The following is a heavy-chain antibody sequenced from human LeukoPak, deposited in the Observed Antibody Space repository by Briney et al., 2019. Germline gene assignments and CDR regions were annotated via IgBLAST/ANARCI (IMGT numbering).Heavy chain of an antibody. CDR3: ARDSRGEIGLYSGGFYFFVY. V-gene: IGHV4-4*07. J-gene: IGHJ4*02. D-gene: IGHD6-25*01. CDR2: ISGSGSV. Sequence: SETLSLTCTVSGASISSHYWSWIRQSAGKGLQWIGRISGSGSVSYNPSLKSRVTISLESSKKQCSLDLSSVTAADTAVYYCARDSRGEIGLYSGGFYFFVYWGQGALVTVSS. CDR1: GASISSHY.